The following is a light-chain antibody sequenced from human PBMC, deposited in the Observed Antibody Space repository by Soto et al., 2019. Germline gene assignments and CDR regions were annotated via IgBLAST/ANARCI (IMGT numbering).Light chain of an antibody. Sequence: DIQLTQSPSFLSASVGDRVTITCRASQGISSYLAWYQQKPGTAPKLLIFAASTLQSGVPSRFSGSGSGTEFTLTIRNLQPEDFATYYCQRLQTFGQGTRVEIK. J-gene: IGKJ1*01. CDR3: QRLQT. CDR1: QGISSY. V-gene: IGKV1-9*01. CDR2: AAS.